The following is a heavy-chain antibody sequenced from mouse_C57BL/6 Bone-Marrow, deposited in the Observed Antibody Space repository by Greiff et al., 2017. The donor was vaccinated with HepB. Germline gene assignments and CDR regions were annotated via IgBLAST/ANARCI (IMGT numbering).Heavy chain of an antibody. Sequence: EVMLVESGGGLVQPGGSLSLSCAASGFTFTDYYMSWVRQPPGKALEWLGFIRNKANGYTTEYSASVKGRFTISRDNSQSILYLQMNALRAEDSATYYCARSAYYYGSSSYYFDYWGQGTTLTVSS. CDR3: ARSAYYYGSSSYYFDY. D-gene: IGHD1-1*01. CDR2: IRNKANGYTT. CDR1: GFTFTDYY. J-gene: IGHJ2*01. V-gene: IGHV7-3*01.